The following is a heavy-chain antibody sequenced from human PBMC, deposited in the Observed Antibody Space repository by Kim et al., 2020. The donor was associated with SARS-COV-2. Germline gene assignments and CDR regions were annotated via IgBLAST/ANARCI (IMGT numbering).Heavy chain of an antibody. D-gene: IGHD3-10*01. Sequence: SETLSLTCTVSGGSISSYYWSWIRQPPGKGLEWIGYIYYSGSTNYNPSLKSRVTISVDTSKNQFSLKLGSVTAADTAVYYCAREGEGEYYGSGSQPDVWGQGTTVTVSS. J-gene: IGHJ6*02. CDR2: IYYSGST. CDR3: AREGEGEYYGSGSQPDV. CDR1: GGSISSYY. V-gene: IGHV4-59*13.